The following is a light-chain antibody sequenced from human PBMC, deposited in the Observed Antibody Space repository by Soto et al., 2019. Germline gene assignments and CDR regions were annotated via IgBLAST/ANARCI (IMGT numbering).Light chain of an antibody. Sequence: DIHMTQSPSSLSASVGDTVTITCRASQNIDMYLNWYQQKPGKAPRVLISGASNLQSGVPSRFSGSGSGTEFTLTISSLQSADFASYFCQHTFNSPPWTFGQGTKVEVK. CDR3: QHTFNSPPWT. J-gene: IGKJ1*01. CDR2: GAS. CDR1: QNIDMY. V-gene: IGKV1-39*01.